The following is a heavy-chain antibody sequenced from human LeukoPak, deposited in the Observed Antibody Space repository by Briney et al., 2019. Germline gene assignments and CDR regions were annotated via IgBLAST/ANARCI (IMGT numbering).Heavy chain of an antibody. CDR2: IWYDGSNK. J-gene: IGHJ4*02. CDR3: ARDQGVVVVPAAMPIGY. CDR1: GFTFSSYG. Sequence: GGSRRLSCAASGFTFSSYGMHWVRQAPGKGLEWVAVIWYDGSNKYYADSVKGRFTISRDNSKNTLYLQMNSLRAEDTAVYYCARDQGVVVVPAAMPIGYWGQGTLVTVSS. V-gene: IGHV3-33*01. D-gene: IGHD2-2*01.